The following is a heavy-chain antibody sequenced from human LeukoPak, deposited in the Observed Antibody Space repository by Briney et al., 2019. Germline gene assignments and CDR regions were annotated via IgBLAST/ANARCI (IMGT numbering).Heavy chain of an antibody. CDR3: ARDGGGGFGEFNPAARYSFQH. J-gene: IGHJ1*01. CDR2: IYYSGST. CDR1: GGSISSGSYY. V-gene: IGHV4-61*01. Sequence: PSETLSLTCAVSGGSISSGSYYWSWIRQPPGKGLEWTGYIYYSGSTNYNPSLKGRVTISVDTSKNQFSLKLSSVTAADTAVYYCARDGGGGFGEFNPAARYSFQHWGQGTLVTVSS. D-gene: IGHD3-10*01.